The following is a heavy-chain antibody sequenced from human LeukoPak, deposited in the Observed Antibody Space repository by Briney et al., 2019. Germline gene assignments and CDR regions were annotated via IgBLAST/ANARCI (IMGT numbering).Heavy chain of an antibody. J-gene: IGHJ4*02. CDR2: IGIDSGNT. Sequence: GALRLSCAASGFTFSDYSMNWVRQAPGKGLEWISYIGIDSGNTNYADSVKGRFTISGDKAKNTLYLQMNSLRAEDTAVYYCAKVRDIAAAARGFDYWGQGTLVTVSS. CDR1: GFTFSDYS. CDR3: AKVRDIAAAARGFDY. V-gene: IGHV3-48*01. D-gene: IGHD6-13*01.